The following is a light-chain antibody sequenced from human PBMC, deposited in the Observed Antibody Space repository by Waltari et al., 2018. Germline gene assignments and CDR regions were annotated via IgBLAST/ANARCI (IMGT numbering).Light chain of an antibody. CDR3: AAWDDSLHGHWV. V-gene: IGLV1-44*01. CDR2: RSD. Sequence: QSVLTQPPSASGTPGQRVTISCSGSTSNIGSNVVNWYQQLPGKAPKLLIYRSDQRPSGVPDRFSGSKSGTSASLAISGLQSEDEADYYCAAWDDSLHGHWVFGGGTKVTVL. CDR1: TSNIGSNV. J-gene: IGLJ3*02.